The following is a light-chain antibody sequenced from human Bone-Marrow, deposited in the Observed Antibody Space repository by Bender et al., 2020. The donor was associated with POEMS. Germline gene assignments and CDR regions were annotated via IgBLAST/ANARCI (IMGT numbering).Light chain of an antibody. V-gene: IGLV2-8*01. CDR2: EVT. CDR1: SSDVGGYDS. Sequence: QSALTQPLSASGSPGQSVTISCTGTSSDVGGYDSVSWYQQHPGKAPKLMIYEVTQRPSGVPDRFSGSKSGNTASLTVSGLQAEDEAHYYCCSYAYNNKLVFGGGTKLTVL. CDR3: CSYAYNNKLV. J-gene: IGLJ2*01.